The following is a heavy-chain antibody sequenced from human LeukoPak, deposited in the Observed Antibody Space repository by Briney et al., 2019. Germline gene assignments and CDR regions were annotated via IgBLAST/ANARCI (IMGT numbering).Heavy chain of an antibody. CDR3: ARSKSWIQLWFDF. V-gene: IGHV3-30*03. D-gene: IGHD5-18*01. Sequence: GGSLRLSCAASGFTFSSYGMHWVRQAPGKGLEWVAVISYDGSNKYYADSVKGRFTISRDNSKNTLYLQMNSLRAEDTAVYYCARSKSWIQLWFDFWGQGTVVTVSS. J-gene: IGHJ4*02. CDR1: GFTFSSYG. CDR2: ISYDGSNK.